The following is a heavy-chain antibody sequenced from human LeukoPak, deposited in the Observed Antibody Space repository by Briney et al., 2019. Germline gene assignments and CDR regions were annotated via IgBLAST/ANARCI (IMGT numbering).Heavy chain of an antibody. CDR3: TPQVPALGH. Sequence: PGGSLRLSCAASGFTFSNAWMSWVRQAPGKGLEWVGHNKSKTDGGTTDYAALVKGRFTISRDDSKNTLYLQMNSLKTEDTAVYYCTPQVPALGHWGQGTLVTVSS. V-gene: IGHV3-15*01. CDR1: GFTFSNAW. CDR2: NKSKTDGGTT. D-gene: IGHD2-2*01. J-gene: IGHJ1*01.